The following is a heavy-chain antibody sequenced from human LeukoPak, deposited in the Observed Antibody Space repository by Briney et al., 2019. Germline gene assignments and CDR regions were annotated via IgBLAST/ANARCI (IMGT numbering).Heavy chain of an antibody. Sequence: SETLSLTCTVSGGSISSSSYYWGWISQPPGKGLEWIGSIYYSGSTYYNPSLKSRVTISVDTSKNQFSLKLSSVTAADTAVYYCATSPGAEYYFDYWGQGTLVTVSS. CDR2: IYYSGST. CDR3: ATSPGAEYYFDY. D-gene: IGHD1-14*01. J-gene: IGHJ4*02. CDR1: GGSISSSSYY. V-gene: IGHV4-39*07.